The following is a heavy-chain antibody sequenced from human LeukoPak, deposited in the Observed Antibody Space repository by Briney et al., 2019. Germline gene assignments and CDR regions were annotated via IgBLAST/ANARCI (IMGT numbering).Heavy chain of an antibody. J-gene: IGHJ4*02. CDR2: INPNTGGT. CDR3: ARDFSGSYGADY. Sequence: ASVKVSCKASGYTFTGYYMHWVRQAPGQGLEWMGWINPNTGGTNYAQNFQGRVTVARDTSISTAYMELSRLRSDDTAVYYCARDFSGSYGADYWSQGTLVIVSS. D-gene: IGHD1-26*01. CDR1: GYTFTGYY. V-gene: IGHV1-2*02.